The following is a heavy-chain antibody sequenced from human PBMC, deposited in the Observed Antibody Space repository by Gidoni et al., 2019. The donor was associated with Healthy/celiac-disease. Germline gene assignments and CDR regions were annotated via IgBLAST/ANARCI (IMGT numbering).Heavy chain of an antibody. CDR3: ARVTDGSGSYPLFDY. Sequence: QVQPVQSGAAVKKPGSAFQVSCKASGGPFSSYTISWVRQAPGQGLEWMGRIIPILGIANYAQKFQGRVTITADKSTSTAYMELSSLRSEDTAVYYCARVTDGSGSYPLFDYWGQGTLVTVSS. CDR1: GGPFSSYT. J-gene: IGHJ4*02. V-gene: IGHV1-69*02. D-gene: IGHD3-10*01. CDR2: IIPILGIA.